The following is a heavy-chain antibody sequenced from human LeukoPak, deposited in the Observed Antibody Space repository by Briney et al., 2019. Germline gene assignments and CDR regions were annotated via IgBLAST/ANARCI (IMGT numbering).Heavy chain of an antibody. CDR3: ARAAYGFHDAFDI. J-gene: IGHJ3*02. CDR1: GGSISSYY. D-gene: IGHD2/OR15-2a*01. Sequence: SETLSLTCTVSGGSISSYYWTWIRQPPGKGLEWIGHIYNSGSTNYSPSLKGRVTISVDTSKNLFSLKLSSVTAADTAVYYCARAAYGFHDAFDIWGQGTMVTVSS. V-gene: IGHV4-59*01. CDR2: IYNSGST.